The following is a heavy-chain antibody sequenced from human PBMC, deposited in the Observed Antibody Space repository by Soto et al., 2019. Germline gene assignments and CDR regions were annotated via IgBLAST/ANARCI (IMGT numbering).Heavy chain of an antibody. CDR3: ARDAITFGGVIAPLNY. V-gene: IGHV1-18*04. CDR2: ISAYSGNT. J-gene: IGHJ4*02. Sequence: ASVKVSCKASGYTFTSYGISWVRQAPGQGLEWMGWISAYSGNTNYAQKLQGRVTMTTDTSTSTAYMELRSLRSDDTAVYYCARDAITFGGVIAPLNYWGQGTLVTVS. D-gene: IGHD3-16*02. CDR1: GYTFTSYG.